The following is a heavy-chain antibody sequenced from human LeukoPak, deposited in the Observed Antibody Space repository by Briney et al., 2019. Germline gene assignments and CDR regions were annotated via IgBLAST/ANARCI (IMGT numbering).Heavy chain of an antibody. Sequence: GGSLRLSCAASGFTFSSYAMHWVRQAPGKGLEWVAVISYDGSNKYYADSVKGRFTISRDNSKNTLYLQMNSLRAEDTAVYYCARRRPDGQQQLAEYFQHWGQGTLVTVST. CDR2: ISYDGSNK. D-gene: IGHD6-13*01. J-gene: IGHJ1*01. CDR3: ARRRPDGQQQLAEYFQH. CDR1: GFTFSSYA. V-gene: IGHV3-30-3*01.